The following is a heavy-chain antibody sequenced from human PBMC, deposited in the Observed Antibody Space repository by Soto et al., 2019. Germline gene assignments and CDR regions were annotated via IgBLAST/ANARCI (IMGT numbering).Heavy chain of an antibody. CDR2: ISWNSGSI. J-gene: IGHJ3*02. CDR1: VFTFYDYA. Sequence: GGSLILSCSSSVFTFYDYAIHWFLQAPGKGLEWVSGISWNSGSIGYAYSVKVRFTISRDNAKNSLYLQMNSLRAEDTALYYCAKDKLSRVVGDDFDIWAKGKMVNXS. CDR3: AKDKLSRVVGDDFDI. V-gene: IGHV3-9*01. D-gene: IGHD1-26*01.